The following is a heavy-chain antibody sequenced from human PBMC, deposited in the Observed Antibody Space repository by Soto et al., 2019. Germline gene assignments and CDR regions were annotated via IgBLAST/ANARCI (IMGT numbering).Heavy chain of an antibody. CDR1: GGSISSGDYY. CDR2: IYYSGST. CDR3: ARAKTYYDSSGYYYFDY. Sequence: PSETLSLTCTVSGGSISSGDYYWSWIRQPPGKGLEWIGYIYYSGSTYYNPSLKSRVTISVDTSKNQFSLKLSSVTAADTAVYYCARAKTYYDSSGYYYFDYWGQGTLVTVSS. V-gene: IGHV4-30-4*01. J-gene: IGHJ4*02. D-gene: IGHD3-22*01.